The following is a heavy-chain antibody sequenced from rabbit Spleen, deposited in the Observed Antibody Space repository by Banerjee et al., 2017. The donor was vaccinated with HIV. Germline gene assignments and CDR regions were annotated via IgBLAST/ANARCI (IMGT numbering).Heavy chain of an antibody. J-gene: IGHJ4*01. V-gene: IGHV1S40*01. Sequence: QSLEESGGDLVKPGASLTLTCTASGFSFSSSYWICWVRQAPGKGLEWIACTYSSDGNIYYASWAKGRFTISKTSSTTVTLQMTSLTAADTATYFCARGYSGYSYYRGFNLWGPGTLVTVS. CDR3: ARGYSGYSYYRGFNL. D-gene: IGHD8-1*01. CDR1: GFSFSSSYW. CDR2: TYSSDGNI.